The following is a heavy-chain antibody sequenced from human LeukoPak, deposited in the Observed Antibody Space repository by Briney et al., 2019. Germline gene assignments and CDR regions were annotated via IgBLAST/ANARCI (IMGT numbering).Heavy chain of an antibody. CDR3: ARGYYDFWSGYYTGIPFDY. V-gene: IGHV4-59*01. D-gene: IGHD3-3*01. CDR2: IYYSGST. Sequence: SETLSLTCTFSGGSISSYYWSWIRQPPGKGLEWIGYIYYSGSTNYNPSLKSRVTISVDTSKNQFSLKLSSVTAADTAVYYCARGYYDFWSGYYTGIPFDYWGQGTLVTVSS. CDR1: GGSISSYY. J-gene: IGHJ4*02.